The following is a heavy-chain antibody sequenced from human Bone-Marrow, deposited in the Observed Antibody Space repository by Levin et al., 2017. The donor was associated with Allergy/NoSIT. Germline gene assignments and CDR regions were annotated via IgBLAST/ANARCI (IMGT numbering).Heavy chain of an antibody. J-gene: IGHJ6*02. V-gene: IGHV3-15*01. CDR1: GFTFTDVW. CDR2: AKSNTYGGAI. Sequence: GESLKISCAASGFTFTDVWLSWVRQAPGKGLEWVSRAKSNTYGGAIDYAAPVKGRFTISRDDSKSTLYLQMNSLKTEDTAVYFCSTVRLAPTYYHGMDAWGHGTTVTVSS. D-gene: IGHD3-16*02. CDR3: STVRLAPTYYHGMDA.